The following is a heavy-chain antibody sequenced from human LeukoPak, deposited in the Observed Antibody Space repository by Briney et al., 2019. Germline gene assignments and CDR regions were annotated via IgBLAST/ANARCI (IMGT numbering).Heavy chain of an antibody. Sequence: SQTLSLTCTVSGGSISSSSYYWGWLRQPPGKGLEWIGSIYYSGSTYYNPSLKSRVTISVDTSKNQFSLKLSSVTAADTAVYYCARTIDDSSGYYPGSFDYWGQGTLVTVSS. CDR3: ARTIDDSSGYYPGSFDY. V-gene: IGHV4-39*07. J-gene: IGHJ4*02. CDR1: GGSISSSSYY. CDR2: IYYSGST. D-gene: IGHD3-22*01.